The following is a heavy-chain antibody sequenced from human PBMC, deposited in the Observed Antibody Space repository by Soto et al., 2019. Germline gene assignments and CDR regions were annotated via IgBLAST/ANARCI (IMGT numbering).Heavy chain of an antibody. V-gene: IGHV1-69*13. CDR2: IIPIFGTA. CDR1: GGTFSSYA. D-gene: IGHD6-13*01. J-gene: IGHJ4*02. Sequence: SVKVSCKASGGTFSSYAISCARQAPGQGLEWMGGIIPIFGTANYAQKFQGRVTITADESTSTAYMELRSLRSDDTAVYYCARAAHSSSWYYFDYWGQGTLVTVSS. CDR3: ARAAHSSSWYYFDY.